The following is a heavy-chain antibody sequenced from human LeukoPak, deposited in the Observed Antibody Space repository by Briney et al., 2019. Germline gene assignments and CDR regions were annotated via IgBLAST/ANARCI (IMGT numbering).Heavy chain of an antibody. J-gene: IGHJ4*02. CDR1: GFTFSSYN. V-gene: IGHV3-21*01. CDR3: ARVLDCSDSMTAWVY. D-gene: IGHD2-15*01. CDR2: ISSRSGTI. Sequence: PGRSLRLSCAASGFTFSSYNMNWVRQAPGKGLEWVSFISSRSGTIYYAGSVKGRFTISRDNAKNSLYLQMNSLRADDTAVYYCARVLDCSDSMTAWVYWGQGTLVTVSS.